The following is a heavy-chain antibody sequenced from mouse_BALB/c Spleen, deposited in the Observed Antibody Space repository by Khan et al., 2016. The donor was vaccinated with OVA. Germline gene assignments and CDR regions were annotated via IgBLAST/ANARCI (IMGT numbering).Heavy chain of an antibody. CDR2: ISSGGSYT. J-gene: IGHJ4*01. V-gene: IGHV5-9*02. Sequence: EVNVVESGGGLVKPGGSLKLSCAASGFAFSSYDMSWVRQTPEKRLEWVATISSGGSYTNYPDSVKGRFTISRDNARNTLYLQVSSLRSEDTALYYCARHGGFKPYYAMDYWGQGTSVTVSS. CDR3: ARHGGFKPYYAMDY. CDR1: GFAFSSYD.